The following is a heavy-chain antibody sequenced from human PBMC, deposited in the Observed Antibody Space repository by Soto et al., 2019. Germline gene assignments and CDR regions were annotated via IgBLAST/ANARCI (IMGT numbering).Heavy chain of an antibody. D-gene: IGHD3-10*01. Sequence: QVHLQESGPDLVRPSETLSLTCSFFGGSISSDNWWSWVRQTPGKGLEWIGEIYHSGNTNYNPSHKRRVTRSVDESKNQFARKVTSVTAADTALYYWARLSAASKLRGVGINWGQGTLVTVSS. V-gene: IGHV4-4*02. CDR1: GGSISSDNW. J-gene: IGHJ4*02. CDR3: ARLSAASKLRGVGIN. CDR2: IYHSGNT.